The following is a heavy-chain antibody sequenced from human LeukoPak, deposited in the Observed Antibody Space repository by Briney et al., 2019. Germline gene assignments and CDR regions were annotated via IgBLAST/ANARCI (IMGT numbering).Heavy chain of an antibody. CDR2: ISSSSSTI. J-gene: IGHJ4*02. V-gene: IGHV3-48*04. D-gene: IGHD3-22*01. Sequence: GGSLRLSCAASGFTFSSYSMNWVRQAPGKWLEWVSYISSSSSTIYYADSVKGRFTISRDNAKNSLNLQMNSLRAEDTAVYYCARDNYYDSSGYSDYWGQGTLVTVSS. CDR1: GFTFSSYS. CDR3: ARDNYYDSSGYSDY.